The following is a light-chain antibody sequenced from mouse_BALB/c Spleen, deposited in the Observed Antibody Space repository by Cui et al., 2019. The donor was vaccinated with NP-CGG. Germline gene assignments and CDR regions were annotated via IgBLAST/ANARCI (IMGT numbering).Light chain of an antibody. Sequence: QAVVTQESALTTSPGDTVTLTCCSSTGSVTTSNYANWVQEKPDHLFAGLIGGTNNRAPGVPARFSGSLIGDKAALTITGAQTEDEAIYFCALWYSNHWVFGGGTKLTVL. CDR1: TGSVTTSNY. V-gene: IGLV1*01. CDR2: GTN. J-gene: IGLJ1*01. CDR3: ALWYSNHWV.